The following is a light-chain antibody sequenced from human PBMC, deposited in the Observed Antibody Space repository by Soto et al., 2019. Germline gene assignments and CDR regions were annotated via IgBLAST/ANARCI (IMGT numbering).Light chain of an antibody. CDR2: SDD. CDR3: AAWDDSLSGYV. CDR1: ISNIGSKT. Sequence: QSVLTQPPSASGTPGQGGTISCLGSISNIGSKTVKWYQKFPGTGPQLLIYSDDQRPSGVPDRFSGSKSGISASLAISGLQAEDEADYYCAAWDDSLSGYVFGTGTKVTVL. V-gene: IGLV1-44*01. J-gene: IGLJ1*01.